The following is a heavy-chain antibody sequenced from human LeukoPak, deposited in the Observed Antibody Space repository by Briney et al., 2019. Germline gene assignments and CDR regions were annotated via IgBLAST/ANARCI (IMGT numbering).Heavy chain of an antibody. CDR3: AKDPYNFPSFDP. Sequence: GGSLRLSCAASGFTFSSYGMHWVRQAPGKGLEWVAVISYDGSNKYYADSVKGRFTISRDNSKNTLYLQMNSLRAEDTAVYYCAKDPYNFPSFDPWGQGTLVTASS. CDR2: ISYDGSNK. V-gene: IGHV3-30*18. D-gene: IGHD1-20*01. J-gene: IGHJ5*02. CDR1: GFTFSSYG.